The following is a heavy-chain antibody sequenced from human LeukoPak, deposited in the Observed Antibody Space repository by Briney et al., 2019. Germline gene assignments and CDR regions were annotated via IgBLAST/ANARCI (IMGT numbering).Heavy chain of an antibody. D-gene: IGHD1-26*01. CDR2: IRYDGSNK. Sequence: GGSLRLSCAASGFTFSSYGMHWVRQAPGKGLEWVAFIRYDGSNKYYADSVKGRSTISRDNSKNTLYLQMNSLRAEDTAVYYCAKDLMSGSYFDYWGQGTLVTVSS. CDR3: AKDLMSGSYFDY. V-gene: IGHV3-30*02. CDR1: GFTFSSYG. J-gene: IGHJ4*02.